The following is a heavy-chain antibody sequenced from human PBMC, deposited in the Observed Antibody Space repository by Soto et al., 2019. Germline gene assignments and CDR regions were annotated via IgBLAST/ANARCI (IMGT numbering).Heavy chain of an antibody. Sequence: EVQLVESGGGLVHTGESLRLSCAASGFTFSDHYMDWVRQAPGKGLEWVGRSRNKANSYTTEYAASVKGRFIVSRDDSKNSLYLQMNSLKTEDTAVYYCAKGDYDSGAFYNTGVYWGQGTLVTVSS. CDR3: AKGDYDSGAFYNTGVY. CDR1: GFTFSDHY. CDR2: SRNKANSYTT. J-gene: IGHJ4*02. V-gene: IGHV3-72*01. D-gene: IGHD3-22*01.